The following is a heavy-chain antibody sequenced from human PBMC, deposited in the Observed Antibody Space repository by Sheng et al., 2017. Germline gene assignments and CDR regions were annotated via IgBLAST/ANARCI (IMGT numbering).Heavy chain of an antibody. J-gene: IGHJ6*02. CDR3: ARENWNYGHNGFDV. Sequence: EQLVESGGGVVQPGRSLRLSCVGSGFTFSTYGMHWVRQAPGKGLEWVALIWNHGRETDYADSVKGRFTISRDNSKNTVYLQMNSLRAEDTAVFYCARENWNYGHNGFDVWGQGTTVTVSS. D-gene: IGHD1-7*01. CDR1: GFTFSTYG. CDR2: IWNHGRET. V-gene: IGHV3-33*01.